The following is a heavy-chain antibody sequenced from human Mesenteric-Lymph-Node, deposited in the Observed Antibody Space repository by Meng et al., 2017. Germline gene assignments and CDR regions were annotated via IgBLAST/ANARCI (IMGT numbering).Heavy chain of an antibody. CDR1: GFTFSNHE. CDR3: ARNSNSGYDSSFDS. V-gene: IGHV3-48*03. Sequence: GESLKISCAASGFTFSNHEMNWVRQAPGKGLEWVSYISSSGSNIYYAASVKGRFTISRDIAKNSLYLQMNSLRDEDTAFYYCARNSNSGYDSSFDSWGQGTLVTVSS. D-gene: IGHD5-12*01. J-gene: IGHJ4*02. CDR2: ISSSGSNI.